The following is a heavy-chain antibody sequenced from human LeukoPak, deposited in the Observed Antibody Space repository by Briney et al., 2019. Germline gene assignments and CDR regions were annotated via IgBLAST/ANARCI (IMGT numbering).Heavy chain of an antibody. CDR3: ALGGYCGRSSCYSFDY. CDR1: GDSISSYY. CDR2: IYYSGST. D-gene: IGHD2-2*01. J-gene: IGHJ4*02. V-gene: IGHV4-59*01. Sequence: SETLSLTCTVSGDSISSYYWSWIRQPPGKGLEWIGYIYYSGSTKYNPSLKSRVTISVDTSRTQFSLKLSSVTAADTAVYYCALGGYCGRSSCYSFDYWGQGTLVTVSS.